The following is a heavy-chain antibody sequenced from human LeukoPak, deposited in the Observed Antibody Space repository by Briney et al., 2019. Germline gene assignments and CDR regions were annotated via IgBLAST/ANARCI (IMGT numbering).Heavy chain of an antibody. Sequence: ASVKVSCKASGGTFSSYAISWVRQAPGQGLEWMGRIIPIFGTANYAQKFPGRVTITTDESTSTAYMELSSLRSEDTAVYYCAREADSYYYGSGRNWFDPWGQGTLVTVSS. CDR1: GGTFSSYA. CDR3: AREADSYYYGSGRNWFDP. V-gene: IGHV1-69*05. CDR2: IIPIFGTA. J-gene: IGHJ5*02. D-gene: IGHD3-10*01.